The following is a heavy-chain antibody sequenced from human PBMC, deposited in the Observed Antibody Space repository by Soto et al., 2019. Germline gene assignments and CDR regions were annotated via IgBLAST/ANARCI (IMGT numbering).Heavy chain of an antibody. CDR2: IIPIFGTA. Sequence: QVQLVQSGAEVKKPGSSVKVSCKASGGTFRSYAISWVRQAPGQGLEWMGGIIPIFGTANYAQKFQGRVRITEDESTSTAYMELSSLRSEDTAVYYCARLRRPVVGYYYYGMYVWGQGTTVTVSS. CDR1: GGTFRSYA. D-gene: IGHD2-15*01. J-gene: IGHJ6*02. CDR3: ARLRRPVVGYYYYGMYV. V-gene: IGHV1-69*01.